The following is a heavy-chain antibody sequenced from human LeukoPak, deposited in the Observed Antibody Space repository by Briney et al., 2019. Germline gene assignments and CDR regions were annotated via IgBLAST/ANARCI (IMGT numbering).Heavy chain of an antibody. Sequence: ETLSLTCTVSGGSISISSYYWGWVRQAPGKGLEWVSFISSSSGIIYYADSVKGRFTISRDNAKNSLYLQMDSLRVEDTAVYYCATDFNRGFDPWGQGTLVTVSS. CDR1: GGSISISSYY. V-gene: IGHV3-48*04. CDR2: ISSSSGII. J-gene: IGHJ5*02. CDR3: ATDFNRGFDP.